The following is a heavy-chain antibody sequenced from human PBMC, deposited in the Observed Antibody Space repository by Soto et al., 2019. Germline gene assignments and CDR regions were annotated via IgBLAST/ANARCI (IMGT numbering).Heavy chain of an antibody. CDR2: ISYDGSNK. D-gene: IGHD3-3*01. J-gene: IGHJ6*03. Sequence: GGSLRLSCAASGFTFSSYGMHWVRQAPGKGLEWVAVISYDGSNKYYADTVKGRFTISRDNSKNTLYQQMNSLRAEDTAVYYFAKGFYDFWSGYSVGFDYYMDVWGKGTTVTVSS. CDR3: AKGFYDFWSGYSVGFDYYMDV. CDR1: GFTFSSYG. V-gene: IGHV3-30*18.